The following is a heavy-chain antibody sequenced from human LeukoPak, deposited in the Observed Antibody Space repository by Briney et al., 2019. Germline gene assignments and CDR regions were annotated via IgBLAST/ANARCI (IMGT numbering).Heavy chain of an antibody. D-gene: IGHD2-2*01. CDR3: ASEVGYSSSYSGSFDP. V-gene: IGHV1-2*06. Sequence: ASVKVSCKASGYTFTGYYMHWVRQAPGQGLKWMGRVNPNNGVPNYAPKFQGRVTMTRDTAISTFYMELSSLRSDDTAVYFCASEVGYSSSYSGSFDPWGQGTLVIASS. CDR1: GYTFTGYY. J-gene: IGHJ5*02. CDR2: VNPNNGVP.